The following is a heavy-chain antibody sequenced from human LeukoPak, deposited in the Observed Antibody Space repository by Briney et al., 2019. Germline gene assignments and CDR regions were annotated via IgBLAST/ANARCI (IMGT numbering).Heavy chain of an antibody. CDR1: AGSISSSNYY. V-gene: IGHV4-39*01. D-gene: IGHD3-10*01. J-gene: IGHJ5*02. CDR2: IYYSGRT. CDR3: ARGRPDGSGSYYKFDP. Sequence: SETQSLTCTVSAGSISSSNYYWGWIRQPPGKGLEWIGSIYYSGRTYYNPSLKSRVTISVDTSKKQFSLKLSSVTAADTAVYYCARGRPDGSGSYYKFDPWGQGTLVTVSS.